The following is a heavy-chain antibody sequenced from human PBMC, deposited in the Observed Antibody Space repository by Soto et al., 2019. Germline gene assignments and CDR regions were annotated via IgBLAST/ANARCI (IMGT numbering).Heavy chain of an antibody. CDR1: GFTFSSYS. Sequence: GGTLRLSCAASGFTFSSYSMNWVRQAPGKGLEWVSYISSSSSTIYYADSVKGRFTISRDNAKNSLYLQMNSLRAEDTAVYYCARDASSDYCDSLHPDDFEYRGRGTVVLVSS. CDR2: ISSSSSTI. CDR3: ARDASSDYCDSLHPDDFEY. J-gene: IGHJ4*02. V-gene: IGHV3-48*01. D-gene: IGHD4-17*01.